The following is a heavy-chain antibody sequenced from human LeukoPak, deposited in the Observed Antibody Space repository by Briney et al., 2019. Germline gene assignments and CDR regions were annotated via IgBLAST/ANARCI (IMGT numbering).Heavy chain of an antibody. Sequence: PSETLSLTCTVSGGSISSYYWSWIRQPPGKGLEWIGYIYYSGSTNYNPSLKSRVTISVDTSKNQFSLKLSSVTAADTAVYYCARVESRSSTSHPSYYYYGMDVWGQGTTVTVSS. CDR1: GGSISSYY. V-gene: IGHV4-59*01. CDR2: IYYSGST. CDR3: ARVESRSSTSHPSYYYYGMDV. D-gene: IGHD2-2*01. J-gene: IGHJ6*02.